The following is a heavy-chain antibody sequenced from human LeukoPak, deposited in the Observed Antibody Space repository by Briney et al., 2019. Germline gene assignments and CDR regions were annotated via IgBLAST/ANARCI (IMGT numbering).Heavy chain of an antibody. CDR3: ARAGGSGSLLFED. CDR2: ISSSSNYI. J-gene: IGHJ4*02. CDR1: GFTFSGYT. V-gene: IGHV3-21*01. Sequence: GGSLRLSCAASGFTFSGYTMNWVRQAPGKGLEWVSSISSSSNYIYYADSVKGRFTISRDNANNSMYVQMNSLRAEDTAVYYCARAGGSGSLLFEDWGQGTLVTVSS. D-gene: IGHD3-10*01.